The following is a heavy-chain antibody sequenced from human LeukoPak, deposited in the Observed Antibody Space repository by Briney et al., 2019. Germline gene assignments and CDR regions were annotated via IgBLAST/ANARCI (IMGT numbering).Heavy chain of an antibody. CDR1: GGTFSSYA. D-gene: IGHD1-14*01. J-gene: IGHJ3*02. CDR2: IIPIFGTA. CDR3: ATEGVGLTDAFDI. Sequence: ASVKVSCKASGGTFSSYAISWVRQAPGQGLEWTGRIIPIFGTANYEQKFQGRVTITADKSTSTAYMELSSLRSEDTAVYYCATEGVGLTDAFDIWGQGTMVTVSS. V-gene: IGHV1-69*06.